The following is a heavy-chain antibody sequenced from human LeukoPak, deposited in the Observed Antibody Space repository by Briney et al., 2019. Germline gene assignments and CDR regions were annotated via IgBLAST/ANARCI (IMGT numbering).Heavy chain of an antibody. Sequence: SQTLSLTCTVSGGSISSSSYYWGWIRQPPGKGLEWIGSIYYSGSTYYNPSLKSRVTISVDTSKNQFSLKLSSVTAADTAVYYCARQGVPAAMYQVHWFDPWGQGTLVTVSS. CDR2: IYYSGST. CDR1: GGSISSSSYY. CDR3: ARQGVPAAMYQVHWFDP. J-gene: IGHJ5*02. D-gene: IGHD2-2*01. V-gene: IGHV4-39*01.